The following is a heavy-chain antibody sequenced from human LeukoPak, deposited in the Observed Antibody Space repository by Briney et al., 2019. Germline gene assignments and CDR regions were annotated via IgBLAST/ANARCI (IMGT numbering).Heavy chain of an antibody. CDR3: ARDEGDYSSGWYFDS. V-gene: IGHV3-48*04. CDR2: ISGSSGII. Sequence: GGSLRLSCAASGFTFNTYTMNWVRQAPGKGLEWVSYISGSSGIIDYADSVRGRFTISRDNAKNSLYLQMNSLRAEDTAVYYCARDEGDYSSGWYFDSWGQGTLVTVSS. D-gene: IGHD6-19*01. J-gene: IGHJ4*02. CDR1: GFTFNTYT.